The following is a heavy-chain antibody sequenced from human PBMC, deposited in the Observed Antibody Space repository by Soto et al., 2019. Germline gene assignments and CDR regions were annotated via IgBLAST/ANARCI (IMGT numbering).Heavy chain of an antibody. J-gene: IGHJ4*01. D-gene: IGHD3-3*01. CDR2: INQDGSET. CDR3: ARDMENRGYLDFWIGSLY. Sequence: GGSLRLSCAASGFTFSDYWMNWVRQAPGKGLEWVANINQDGSETYYVDSVKGRFTISRDNAKNSLYLQMNRLRAEDTAVYYCARDMENRGYLDFWIGSLYWGYGPPFTVS. CDR1: GFTFSDYW. V-gene: IGHV3-7*01.